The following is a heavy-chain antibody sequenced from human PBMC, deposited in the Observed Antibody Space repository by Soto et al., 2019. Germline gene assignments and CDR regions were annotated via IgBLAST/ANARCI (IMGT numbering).Heavy chain of an antibody. D-gene: IGHD3-3*01. CDR3: ARGGYDFGAEDY. J-gene: IGHJ4*02. CDR1: GFTFDAFW. CDR2: IKQDGSKQ. V-gene: IGHV3-7*01. Sequence: GGSLRLSCTVSGFTFDAFWMTWVRQAPGKGLEWVANIKQDGSKQYYVDSVKGRFTISRDNAKSSLYLQMNSLRVEDTAVYYCARGGYDFGAEDYWGQGTLVTVSS.